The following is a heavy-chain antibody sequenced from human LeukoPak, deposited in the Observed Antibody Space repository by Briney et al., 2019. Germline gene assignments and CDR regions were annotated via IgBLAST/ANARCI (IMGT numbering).Heavy chain of an antibody. Sequence: GGSLRLSCAASGFTFSSYGMHWVRQAPGKGLEWVAVISYDGSNKYYADSVKGRFTISRDNSKNTLYLQMNSLRAEDTAVYYCAKETSRVGNYYGMDVWGQGTTVTVSS. CDR1: GFTFSSYG. D-gene: IGHD7-27*01. V-gene: IGHV3-30*18. CDR3: AKETSRVGNYYGMDV. CDR2: ISYDGSNK. J-gene: IGHJ6*02.